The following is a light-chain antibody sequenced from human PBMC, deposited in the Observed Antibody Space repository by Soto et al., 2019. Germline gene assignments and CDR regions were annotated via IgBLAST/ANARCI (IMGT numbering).Light chain of an antibody. J-gene: IGKJ4*01. CDR2: AAS. CDR1: QSISSY. Sequence: DIQMTQSPSSLSASVGDRVTITCRASQSISSYLNWYQQKPGKAPKLLIYAASSLQSGFPTRFSGSGSGTDFTLTISSQQPEDFASYYCQQSYRTPRLTFGGGTKVEIK. CDR3: QQSYRTPRLT. V-gene: IGKV1-39*01.